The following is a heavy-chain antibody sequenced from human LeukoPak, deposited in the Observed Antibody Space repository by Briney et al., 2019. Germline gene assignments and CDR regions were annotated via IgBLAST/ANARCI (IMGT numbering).Heavy chain of an antibody. CDR2: MNPNSGNT. Sequence: GASVTVSRKASGYTFTSYDINWVRQATGQGLEWMGWMNPNSGNTGYAQKFQGRVTMTRNTSISTAYMELSSLRSEDTAVYYCARGPPYSSGWYDYYFDYWGQGTQVTVSS. CDR3: ARGPPYSSGWYDYYFDY. J-gene: IGHJ4*02. D-gene: IGHD6-19*01. CDR1: GYTFTSYD. V-gene: IGHV1-8*01.